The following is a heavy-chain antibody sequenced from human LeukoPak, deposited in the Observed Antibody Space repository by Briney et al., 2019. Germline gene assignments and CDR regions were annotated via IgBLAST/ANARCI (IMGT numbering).Heavy chain of an antibody. V-gene: IGHV3-43*02. CDR2: ISGNGGST. CDR1: GFTFDDYA. Sequence: GGSLRLSCAASGFTFDDYAMHWVRQAPGKGLEWVSLISGNGGSTYYADSVKGRFTISRDNSKNSLYLQMNSLRTEDTALCYCASEWTYAYWGQGTLVTVSS. D-gene: IGHD2-2*01. J-gene: IGHJ4*02. CDR3: ASEWTYAY.